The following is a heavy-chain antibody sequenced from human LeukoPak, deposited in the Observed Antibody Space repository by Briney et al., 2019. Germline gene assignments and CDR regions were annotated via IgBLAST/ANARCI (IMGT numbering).Heavy chain of an antibody. V-gene: IGHV3-48*01. J-gene: IGHJ5*02. CDR2: ISTSGGTI. CDR3: ARTLGVPSAFDP. D-gene: IGHD2-2*01. CDR1: GFTFSSYN. Sequence: GGSLRLSCAASGFTFSSYNMNWVRQAPGKGLEWVSYISTSGGTIYYADSVKGRFTISRDNAKNSLYLQMNSLRAEDTAVYYCARTLGVPSAFDPWGQGTLVTVSS.